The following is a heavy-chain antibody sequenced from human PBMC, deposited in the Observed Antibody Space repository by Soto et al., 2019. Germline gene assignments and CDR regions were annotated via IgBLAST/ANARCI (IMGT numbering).Heavy chain of an antibody. CDR2: ISSDGGGK. J-gene: IGHJ4*02. V-gene: IGHV3-30*18. D-gene: IGHD3-9*01. Sequence: QVQLVESGGGVVQPGRSLRLSCAASGFTFSRYGMHWVRQAPGKGLDWVAFISSDGGGKYYGDSIKGRFSVSRDDSTNALYLQLRSPRADDTAVYYCAKDGPPPDWGSLWGPGTLVAVSS. CDR3: AKDGPPPDWGSL. CDR1: GFTFSRYG.